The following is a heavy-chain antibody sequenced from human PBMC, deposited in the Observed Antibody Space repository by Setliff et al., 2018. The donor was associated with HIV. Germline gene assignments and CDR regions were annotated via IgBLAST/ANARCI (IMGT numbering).Heavy chain of an antibody. CDR1: GGSFTGYY. CDR3: ARGFLRSRRRWFDP. J-gene: IGHJ5*02. Sequence: SETLSLTCAVYGGSFTGYYWTWIRQSPGKGLEWIGEVNHSGSTNYNPSLKSQVTISVDASKNQFSLRLSSVTAADTAVYYCARGFLRSRRRWFDPWGQGTLVTVSS. V-gene: IGHV4-34*01. CDR2: VNHSGST. D-gene: IGHD4-17*01.